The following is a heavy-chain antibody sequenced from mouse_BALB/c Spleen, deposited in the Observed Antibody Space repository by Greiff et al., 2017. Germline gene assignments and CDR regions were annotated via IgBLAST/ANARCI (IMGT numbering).Heavy chain of an antibody. CDR2: IDPETGGT. V-gene: IGHV1-15*01. CDR3: TRGESSSYLDY. CDR1: GYTFTDYE. Sequence: VQLQQSGAELVRPGASVTLSCKASGYTFTDYEMHWVKQTPVHGLEWIGAIDPETGGTAYNQKFKGKATLTADKSSSTAYMELRSLTSEDSAVYYCTRGESSSYLDYWGQGTTLTVSS. J-gene: IGHJ2*01. D-gene: IGHD1-3*01.